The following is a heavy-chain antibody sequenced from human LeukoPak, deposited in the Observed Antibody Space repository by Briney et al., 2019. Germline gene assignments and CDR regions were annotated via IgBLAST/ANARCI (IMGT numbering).Heavy chain of an antibody. CDR2: IKSISDGGTA. V-gene: IGHV3-15*01. CDR3: ATALKWAQYFDY. J-gene: IGHJ4*02. Sequence: GGSLRLSCAVSGFTFSNAWMTWVRLAPGKGLEWVGRIKSISDGGTAEYAAPVKGTFTISRDDSKNKLYMQVDRLKTEDTAIYYCATALKWAQYFDYWGQGTLVTVSS. D-gene: IGHD1-26*01. CDR1: GFTFSNAW.